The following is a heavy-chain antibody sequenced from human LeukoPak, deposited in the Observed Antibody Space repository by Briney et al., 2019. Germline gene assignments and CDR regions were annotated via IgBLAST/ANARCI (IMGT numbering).Heavy chain of an antibody. CDR3: ARNPYLDS. Sequence: GGSLRLFCAASGFTFSDYEMSWVRQAPGKGLEWVSYISSGGTTIWYADSVKGRFTISRDNAKKSLYLHMNSLRAEDTAIYYCARNPYLDSWGQGTLVTVST. J-gene: IGHJ4*02. V-gene: IGHV3-48*03. CDR2: ISSGGTTI. CDR1: GFTFSDYE.